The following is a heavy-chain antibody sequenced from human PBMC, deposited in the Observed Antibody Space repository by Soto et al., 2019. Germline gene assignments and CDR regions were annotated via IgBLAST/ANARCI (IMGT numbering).Heavy chain of an antibody. J-gene: IGHJ4*02. CDR3: ARTHSSSWKSTFDY. CDR2: IYYSGST. D-gene: IGHD6-13*01. CDR1: GGSINSYY. Sequence: SETLSLTCTVSGGSINSYYWSWIRQPPGKGLEWIGYIYYSGSTNYNPSLKSRVTISVDTSKNQFSLKLSSVTAADTAVYYCARTHSSSWKSTFDYWGQGTLVTVSS. V-gene: IGHV4-59*01.